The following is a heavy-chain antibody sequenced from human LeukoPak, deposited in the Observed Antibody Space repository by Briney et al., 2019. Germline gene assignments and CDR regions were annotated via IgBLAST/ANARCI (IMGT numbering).Heavy chain of an antibody. CDR1: GFTFSSYA. Sequence: GGSLRLSCAASGFTFSSYAMSWVRQAPGKGLEWVANIKQDGSEKYYVDSVKGRFTISRDNAKNSLYLQMNSLRAEDTAVYYCARLGYSLTNWFDPWGQGTLVTVSS. CDR2: IKQDGSEK. J-gene: IGHJ5*02. CDR3: ARLGYSLTNWFDP. D-gene: IGHD2-21*01. V-gene: IGHV3-7*01.